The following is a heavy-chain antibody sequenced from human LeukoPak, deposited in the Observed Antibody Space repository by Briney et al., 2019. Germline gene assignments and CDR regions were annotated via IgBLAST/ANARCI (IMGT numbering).Heavy chain of an antibody. CDR3: ARAWWTAGYDSSAYYSFHWFDP. Sequence: PSETLSLTCTVSGGSIRRGRYYWRWIRQPAGGGLEWIGRIYTSGSTNYNPSLTSRDPLSLDTPHNQSSLKLCSLSAPDTRRFYFARAWWTAGYDSSAYYSFHWFDPWGQGTLVTVSS. CDR1: GGSIRRGRYY. J-gene: IGHJ5*02. D-gene: IGHD3-22*01. V-gene: IGHV4-61*02. CDR2: IYTSGST.